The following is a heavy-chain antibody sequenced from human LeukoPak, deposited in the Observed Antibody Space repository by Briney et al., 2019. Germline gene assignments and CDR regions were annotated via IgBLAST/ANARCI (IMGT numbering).Heavy chain of an antibody. CDR2: ISGSGGST. Sequence: GGSLRLSCAASGFTFSSYAMSWVRQAPGKGLEWVSAISGSGGSTYYADSVKGRFTISRDNSENTLFLRMNSLRAEDTAVYYCAKSNGYGLVDIWGQGTMVTVSS. CDR3: AKSNGYGLVDI. V-gene: IGHV3-23*01. D-gene: IGHD3-10*01. CDR1: GFTFSSYA. J-gene: IGHJ3*02.